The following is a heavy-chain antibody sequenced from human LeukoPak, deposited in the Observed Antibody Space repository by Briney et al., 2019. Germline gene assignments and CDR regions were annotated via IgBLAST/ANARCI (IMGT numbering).Heavy chain of an antibody. CDR1: GGSISSSSYY. D-gene: IGHD3-16*01. J-gene: IGHJ4*02. CDR2: IYYSGST. V-gene: IGHV4-39*01. Sequence: SETLSLTCTVSGGSISSSSYYWGWIRQPPGKGLEWIGSIYYSGSTYYNPSLKSRVTISVDTSKNQFSLKLSSVTAADTAVYYCARALQGPGDDYWGQGTLVTVSS. CDR3: ARALQGPGDDY.